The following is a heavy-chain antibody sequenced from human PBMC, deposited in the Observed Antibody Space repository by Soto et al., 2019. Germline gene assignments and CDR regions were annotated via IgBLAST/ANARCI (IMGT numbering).Heavy chain of an antibody. CDR1: GGTFSSYA. CDR2: IIPIFGTA. J-gene: IGHJ3*02. Sequence: SVKVSCKASGGTFSSYAISWVRQAPGQGLEWMGGIIPIFGTANCAQKFQGRVTITADESTSTAYMELSSLRSEDTAVYYCARASYYYDSSGFRGAFDIWGQGTMVTVSS. D-gene: IGHD3-22*01. V-gene: IGHV1-69*13. CDR3: ARASYYYDSSGFRGAFDI.